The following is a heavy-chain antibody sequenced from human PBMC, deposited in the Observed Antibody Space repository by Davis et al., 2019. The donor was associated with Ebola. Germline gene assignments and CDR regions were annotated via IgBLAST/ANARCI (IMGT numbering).Heavy chain of an antibody. D-gene: IGHD5-12*01. V-gene: IGHV3-66*04. CDR2: IYSGGST. CDR3: ARPDIVATNGGFDP. Sequence: GESLKISCAASGFTVSSNYMSWVRQAPGKGLEWVSVIYSGGSTYYADSVKGRFTISRDNSKNTLYLQMNSLRAEDTAVYYCARPDIVATNGGFDPWGQGTLVTVSS. CDR1: GFTVSSNY. J-gene: IGHJ5*02.